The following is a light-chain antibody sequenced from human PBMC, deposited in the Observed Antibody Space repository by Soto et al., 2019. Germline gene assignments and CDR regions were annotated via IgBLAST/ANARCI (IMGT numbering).Light chain of an antibody. CDR1: RSIGSN. CDR3: QQYNNWPIT. CDR2: GAS. Sequence: EIVLTQSPGTLSLSPGERATLSCRASRSIGSNLAWYQQKPGQSPRLLIYGASTRATGLPARFSGSGSGTEFTLTISSLQSEDFALYYCQQYNNWPITFGQGTRLEIK. J-gene: IGKJ5*01. V-gene: IGKV3-15*01.